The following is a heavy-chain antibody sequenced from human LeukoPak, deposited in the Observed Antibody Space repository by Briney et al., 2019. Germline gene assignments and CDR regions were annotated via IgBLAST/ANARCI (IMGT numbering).Heavy chain of an antibody. Sequence: TGGSLRLSCAASGSTFSGSAMHWVRQASGKGLEWVGRIRSKANSYATAYAASVKGRFTISRDDSKNTAYLQMNSLKTEDTAVYYCTRHAARGVPFDYWGQGTLVTVSS. CDR3: TRHAARGVPFDY. D-gene: IGHD3-10*01. CDR2: IRSKANSYAT. V-gene: IGHV3-73*01. CDR1: GSTFSGSA. J-gene: IGHJ4*02.